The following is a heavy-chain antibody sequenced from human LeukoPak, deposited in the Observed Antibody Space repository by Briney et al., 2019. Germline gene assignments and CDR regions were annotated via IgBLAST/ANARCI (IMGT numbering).Heavy chain of an antibody. J-gene: IGHJ4*02. Sequence: KSGGSLRLSCAASGFTFSNAWMTWVRQAPGKGLEWVGRIKSNADGGATDYNAPVKGRLTISRDDSKNTMYLQVNSRKIEDTAVYYWTRNYHTYYFDYWGQGTLVTVSS. CDR3: TRNYHTYYFDY. V-gene: IGHV3-15*01. CDR1: GFTFSNAW. CDR2: IKSNADGGAT. D-gene: IGHD5-24*01.